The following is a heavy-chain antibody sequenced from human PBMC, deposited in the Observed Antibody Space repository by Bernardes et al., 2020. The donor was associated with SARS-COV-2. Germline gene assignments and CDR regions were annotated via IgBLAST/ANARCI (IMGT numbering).Heavy chain of an antibody. CDR1: GFTFSIYW. CDR3: ARGYYDSSGYYYFDY. V-gene: IGHV3-20*02. Sequence: GFLTLSFPAFGFTFSIYWMHWVRPAPWKGPEWVPGIHRNAGTSGYAASVKVRFTISRDNAKNSLHLQMNSLRAADTALYHCARGYYDSSGYYYFDYWGQGTLITVSS. CDR2: IHRNAGTS. D-gene: IGHD3-22*01. J-gene: IGHJ4*02.